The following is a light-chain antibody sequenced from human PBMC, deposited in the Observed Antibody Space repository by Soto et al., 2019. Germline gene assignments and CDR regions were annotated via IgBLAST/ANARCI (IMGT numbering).Light chain of an antibody. Sequence: DIVMTQSPLSLPVTPGEPASSSCRSSQSLLHSNGYNYLDWYLQKPGQSPQLLIYLGSNRASGVPDRFSGSGSGTDFTLKISRVEAEDVGVYYCMQALQTPITFGQGTRREIK. J-gene: IGKJ5*01. CDR1: QSLLHSNGYNY. V-gene: IGKV2-28*01. CDR3: MQALQTPIT. CDR2: LGS.